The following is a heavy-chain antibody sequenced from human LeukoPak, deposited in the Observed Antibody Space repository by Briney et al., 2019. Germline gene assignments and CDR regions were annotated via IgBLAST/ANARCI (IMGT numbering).Heavy chain of an antibody. CDR1: GYTFTSHI. Sequence: GASVTVSCKTSGYTFTSHIISWVRQAPGQGLEWMGWISAYNGNTKYTQKLQGRVTMSTDTSTSTAFLELRSLRSDDTAVYYCARDRRLDYQLPADYWGQGTLVTVSS. CDR2: ISAYNGNT. J-gene: IGHJ4*02. CDR3: ARDRRLDYQLPADY. D-gene: IGHD2-2*01. V-gene: IGHV1-18*01.